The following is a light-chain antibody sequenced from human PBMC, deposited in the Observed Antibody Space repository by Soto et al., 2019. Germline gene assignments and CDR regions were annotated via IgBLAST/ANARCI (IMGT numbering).Light chain of an antibody. Sequence: EIVLTQSPGTLSLSPGERATLSCRASQSVSSSYLAWYQQKPGQAPRLLIYGASSRATGIPDRFSGSGSGTDLTLSISRLEPEDFAVYYCQQFGTSSWTFGQGTKVE. CDR1: QSVSSSY. V-gene: IGKV3-20*01. CDR2: GAS. J-gene: IGKJ1*01. CDR3: QQFGTSSWT.